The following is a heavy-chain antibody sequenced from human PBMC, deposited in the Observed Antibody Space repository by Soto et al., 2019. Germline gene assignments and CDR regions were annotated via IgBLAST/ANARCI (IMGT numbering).Heavy chain of an antibody. D-gene: IGHD3-22*01. CDR3: AREDTRYYVSSGYYYARYFDY. CDR2: IIPIFGTA. Sequence: QVQLVQSGAEVKKPGSSVKVSCKASGGTFSSYAISWVRQAPGQGLEWMGGIIPIFGTANYAQKFQGRVTITAVKSTSTAYMELSSLRSEDTAVYYCAREDTRYYVSSGYYYARYFDYWGQGTLVTVSS. CDR1: GGTFSSYA. J-gene: IGHJ4*02. V-gene: IGHV1-69*06.